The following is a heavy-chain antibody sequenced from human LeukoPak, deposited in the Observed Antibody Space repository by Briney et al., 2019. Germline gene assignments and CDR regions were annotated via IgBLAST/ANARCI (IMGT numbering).Heavy chain of an antibody. D-gene: IGHD3-10*01. V-gene: IGHV1-69*06. Sequence: SVKVSCKASGGTFSSYAIGWVRQAPGQGLEWMGGIIPIFGTANYAQKFQGRVTITADKSTSTAYMELSSLRSEDTAVYYCARDQGFRYYGSGSPIPWFDPWGQGTLVTVSS. CDR2: IIPIFGTA. CDR1: GGTFSSYA. CDR3: ARDQGFRYYGSGSPIPWFDP. J-gene: IGHJ5*02.